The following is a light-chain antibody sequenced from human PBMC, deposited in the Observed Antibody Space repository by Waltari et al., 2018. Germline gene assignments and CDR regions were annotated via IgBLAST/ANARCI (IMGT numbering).Light chain of an antibody. V-gene: IGLV1-44*01. CDR1: SSNIGSNT. Sequence: QSVLTQPPSASGTPGQRVTISCSGSSSNIGSNTVNWYQQLPETAPKLLFYSNNQRPSGVPDRFSGSKSGTSASLAISGLQSEDEADYYCAAWDDSLNGVVFGGGTKLTVL. J-gene: IGLJ2*01. CDR3: AAWDDSLNGVV. CDR2: SNN.